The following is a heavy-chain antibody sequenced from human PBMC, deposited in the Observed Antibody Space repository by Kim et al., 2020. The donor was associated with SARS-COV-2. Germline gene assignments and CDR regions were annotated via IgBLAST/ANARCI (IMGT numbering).Heavy chain of an antibody. V-gene: IGHV4-34*01. CDR1: GGSFSGYY. CDR2: INHSGST. CDR3: ARGPGVIVPYYFDY. D-gene: IGHD2-2*01. Sequence: SETLSLTCAVYGGSFSGYYWSWIRQPPGKGLEWIGEINHSGSTNYNPSLKSRVTISVDTSKNQFSLKLSSVTAADTAVYYCARGPGVIVPYYFDYWGQGTLVTVSS. J-gene: IGHJ4*02.